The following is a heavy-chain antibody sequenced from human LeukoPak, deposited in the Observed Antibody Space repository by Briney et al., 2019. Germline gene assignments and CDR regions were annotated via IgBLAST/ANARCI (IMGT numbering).Heavy chain of an antibody. Sequence: GGSLRLSCAASGFTFSDYYMSWVRQAPGKGLEWVANLNRDGSERNYVDPVKGRFTISRDNSKNTLYLQMNSLRAEDTAVYYCARDLSTVVPADNFDYWGQGTLVTVSS. V-gene: IGHV3-7*01. J-gene: IGHJ4*02. CDR3: ARDLSTVVPADNFDY. CDR2: LNRDGSER. CDR1: GFTFSDYY. D-gene: IGHD2-2*01.